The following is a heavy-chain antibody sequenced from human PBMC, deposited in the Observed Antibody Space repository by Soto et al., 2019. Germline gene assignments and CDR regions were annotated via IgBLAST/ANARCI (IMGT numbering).Heavy chain of an antibody. Sequence: GGSLRLSCAASGFTFSSYEMNWVRQAPGKGLEWVSYISTSGNTIHYADSVKGRFTISRDNAKNSLYLQMNSLRAEDTAVYYCARDIDYYDSSGYQDYWGQGTLVTVSS. CDR1: GFTFSSYE. V-gene: IGHV3-48*03. D-gene: IGHD3-22*01. CDR3: ARDIDYYDSSGYQDY. CDR2: ISTSGNTI. J-gene: IGHJ4*02.